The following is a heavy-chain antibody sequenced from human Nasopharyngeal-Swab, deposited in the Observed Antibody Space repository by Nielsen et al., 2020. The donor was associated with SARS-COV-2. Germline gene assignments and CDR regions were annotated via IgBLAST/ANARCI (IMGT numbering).Heavy chain of an antibody. CDR2: IKQDGSEK. D-gene: IGHD3-10*01. V-gene: IGHV3-7*03. Sequence: GESLKISCAASGFTFSSYWMSWVRQAPGKGLEWVANIKQDGSEKYYVDSVKGRFTISRDNAKNSLYLQMNSLRAEDTAVYYCARQGYYGSGSYYPDFDYWGQGTLVTVSS. CDR3: ARQGYYGSGSYYPDFDY. J-gene: IGHJ4*02. CDR1: GFTFSSYW.